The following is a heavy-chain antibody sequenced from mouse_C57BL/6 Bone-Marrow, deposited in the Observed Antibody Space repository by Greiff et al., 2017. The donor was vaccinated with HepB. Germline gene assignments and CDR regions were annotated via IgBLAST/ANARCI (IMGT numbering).Heavy chain of an antibody. CDR3: ARRDYDYGYYYAMDY. J-gene: IGHJ4*01. CDR1: GFSFTSYG. CDR2: IWSGGST. V-gene: IGHV2-2*01. D-gene: IGHD2-4*01. Sequence: VQLQESGPGLVQPSQSLSITCTVSGFSFTSYGVHWVRQSPGKGLEWLGVIWSGGSTDYNAAFISRLSISKDNSKSQVFFKMNSLQADDTAIYYCARRDYDYGYYYAMDYWGQGTSVTVSS.